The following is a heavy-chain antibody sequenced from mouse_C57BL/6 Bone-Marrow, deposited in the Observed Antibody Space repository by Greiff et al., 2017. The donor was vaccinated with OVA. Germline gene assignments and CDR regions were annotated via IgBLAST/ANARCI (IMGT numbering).Heavy chain of an antibody. CDR3: AREGSPGGDGDY. J-gene: IGHJ2*01. CDR1: GFTFSSYA. CDR2: ISDGGSYT. Sequence: EVKVVESGGGLVKPGGSLKLSCAASGFTFSSYAMSWVRQTPEKRLEWVATISDGGSYTYYPDNVKGRFTISRDNAKNNLYLQMSHLKSEDTAMYYCAREGSPGGDGDYWGQGTTLTVSS. V-gene: IGHV5-4*01. D-gene: IGHD3-3*01.